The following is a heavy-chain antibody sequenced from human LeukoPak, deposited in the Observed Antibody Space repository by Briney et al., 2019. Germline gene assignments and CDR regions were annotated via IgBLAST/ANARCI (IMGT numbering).Heavy chain of an antibody. Sequence: ASVKVSCKASGYTFTSYGISWVRQAPGQGLEWMGWISAYNGNTNYAQKLQGRVTMTTDTSTSTAYMELRSLRSDDTAVYCCARDGHKTGKDYYDSSGYYVPDYWGQGTLVTVSS. V-gene: IGHV1-18*01. CDR3: ARDGHKTGKDYYDSSGYYVPDY. D-gene: IGHD3-22*01. CDR1: GYTFTSYG. CDR2: ISAYNGNT. J-gene: IGHJ4*02.